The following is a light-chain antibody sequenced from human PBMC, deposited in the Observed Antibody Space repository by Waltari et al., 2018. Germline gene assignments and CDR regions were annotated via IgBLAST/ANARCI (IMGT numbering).Light chain of an antibody. J-gene: IGLJ2*01. CDR1: TGHSAFA. V-gene: IGLV4-69*01. CDR3: QTWGSGIVT. Sequence: QPVLTQSPSAPASLGASVKLTCTLSTGHSAFAIAWHQQQPERGPRYLMKLNSDGSHTKGDEIPDRFSGSSSGAERYLTISSLQSEDEAAYYCQTWGSGIVTFGGGTQLTVL. CDR2: LNSDGSH.